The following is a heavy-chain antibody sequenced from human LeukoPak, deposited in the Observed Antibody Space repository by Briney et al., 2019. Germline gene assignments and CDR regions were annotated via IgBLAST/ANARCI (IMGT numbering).Heavy chain of an antibody. Sequence: SETLSLTCAVYGGSFSGYYWSWIRQPPGEGLEWIGEINHSGSTNYNPSLKSRVTISVDTSKNQFSLKLSSVTAADTAVYYCARGLGAHWGQGTLVTVSS. J-gene: IGHJ4*02. CDR2: INHSGST. V-gene: IGHV4-34*01. D-gene: IGHD3-16*01. CDR3: ARGLGAH. CDR1: GGSFSGYY.